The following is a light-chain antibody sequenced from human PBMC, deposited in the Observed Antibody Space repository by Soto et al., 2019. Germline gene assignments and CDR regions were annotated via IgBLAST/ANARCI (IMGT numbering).Light chain of an antibody. J-gene: IGLJ3*02. CDR3: VLYMGSGISV. Sequence: QTVVTQEPSFSVSPGRTVTLTCGLSSGSVSTSYYPSWYQQTPGQAPRTLIYNTNTRSSGVPDRFSGSILGNKAALTITGAKADDESDYYCVLYMGSGISVFGGGTKLTVL. V-gene: IGLV8-61*01. CDR2: NTN. CDR1: SGSVSTSYY.